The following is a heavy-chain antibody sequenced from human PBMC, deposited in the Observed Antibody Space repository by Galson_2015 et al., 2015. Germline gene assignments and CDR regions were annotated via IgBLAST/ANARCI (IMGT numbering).Heavy chain of an antibody. J-gene: IGHJ3*02. CDR2: TYYRSKWYN. Sequence: CAISGDSVSSNSAAWNWIRQSPSRGLEWLGRTYYRSKWYNDYAVSVKSRITINPDTSKNQFSLQLNSVTPEDTAVYYCARVRSSGWYGKRIDAFDIWGQGTMVTVSS. D-gene: IGHD6-19*01. V-gene: IGHV6-1*01. CDR3: ARVRSSGWYGKRIDAFDI. CDR1: GDSVSSNSAA.